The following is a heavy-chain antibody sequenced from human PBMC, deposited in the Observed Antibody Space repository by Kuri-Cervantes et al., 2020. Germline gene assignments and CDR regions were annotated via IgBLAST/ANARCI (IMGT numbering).Heavy chain of an antibody. V-gene: IGHV1-69*05. CDR2: IIPIFGTA. Sequence: SVKVSCKASGGTFSSYAISWVRQAPGQGLEWMGGIIPIFGTANCAQNFRGRVTMTRDTSINTAYMDLRRLRSDDTAVFYCARAPPAYSNPDDYWGQGTLVTVSS. CDR3: ARAPPAYSNPDDY. J-gene: IGHJ4*02. CDR1: GGTFSSYA. D-gene: IGHD4-11*01.